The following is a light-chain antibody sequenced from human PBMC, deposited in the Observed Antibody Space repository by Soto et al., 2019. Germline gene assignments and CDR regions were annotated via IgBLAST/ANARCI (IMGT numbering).Light chain of an antibody. CDR3: PSEVRGDKLI. V-gene: IGLV1-40*01. J-gene: IGLJ7*01. Sequence: QSVLTQPPSVSGAPGQRVTISCTGSRSNIGAGYAVHWYQQLPGSAPRLLIYDNNKRPAGVPDRFSASKSTTAASLAITALQAAEEADYHGPSEVRGDKLIVGGGSQLTV. CDR2: DNN. CDR1: RSNIGAGYA.